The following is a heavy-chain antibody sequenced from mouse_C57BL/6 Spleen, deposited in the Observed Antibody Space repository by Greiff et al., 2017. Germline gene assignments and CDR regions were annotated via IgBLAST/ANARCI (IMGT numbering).Heavy chain of an antibody. J-gene: IGHJ2*01. CDR3: ARTVRGYFDY. CDR2: ISSGSSTI. V-gene: IGHV5-17*01. Sequence: EVKLVESGGGLVKPGGSLKLSCAASGFTFSDYGMHWVRQAPEKGLEWVAYISSGSSTIYYAATVKGRFTISRDNAKNTLFLQMTSLRSEDTAMYYCARTVRGYFDYWGQGTTLTVSS. CDR1: GFTFSDYG. D-gene: IGHD1-1*01.